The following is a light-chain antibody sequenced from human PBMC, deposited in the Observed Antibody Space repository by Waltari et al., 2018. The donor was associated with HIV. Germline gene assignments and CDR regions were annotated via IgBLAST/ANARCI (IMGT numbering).Light chain of an antibody. CDR1: SSDVGAFKY. V-gene: IGLV2-8*01. CDR3: SSYAGSSMSYA. J-gene: IGLJ1*01. Sequence: QSALTQPPSASGSPGQSVSISCTGASSDVGAFKYVSWYQQHPGKAPKLLIYDVTKRPSGVPDCFSGSKSGNTASLTVSGLQAEDEAHDYCSSYAGSSMSYAFGTGTKVTVL. CDR2: DVT.